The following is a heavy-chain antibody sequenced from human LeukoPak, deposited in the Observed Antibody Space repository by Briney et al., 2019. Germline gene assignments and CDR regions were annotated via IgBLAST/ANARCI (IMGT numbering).Heavy chain of an antibody. CDR1: GYSFTSYW. D-gene: IGHD5-18*01. Sequence: GESLKISCKGSGYSFTSYWITWVRQMPGKGLEWMGRIDPGDSYTIYNPSFQGHVTISTDKSIRTAYLQWSSLAASDTAMYYCARRGYSYAYDYWGRGTLVTVSS. CDR2: IDPGDSYT. J-gene: IGHJ4*02. CDR3: ARRGYSYAYDY. V-gene: IGHV5-10-1*01.